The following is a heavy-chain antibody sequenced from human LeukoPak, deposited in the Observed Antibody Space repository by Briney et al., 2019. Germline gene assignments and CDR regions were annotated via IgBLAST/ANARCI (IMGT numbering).Heavy chain of an antibody. Sequence: PGGSLRLSCAASGFSFSSFWMNWVRQAPGKGLEWVANIKQDGSEKYYVDSVKGRFTISRDNAKKSIYLEMNSLRAEDTAVYYCARGSGWLVHYWGQGTLVTVSS. CDR3: ARGSGWLVHY. D-gene: IGHD5-24*01. V-gene: IGHV3-7*01. CDR1: GFSFSSFW. J-gene: IGHJ4*02. CDR2: IKQDGSEK.